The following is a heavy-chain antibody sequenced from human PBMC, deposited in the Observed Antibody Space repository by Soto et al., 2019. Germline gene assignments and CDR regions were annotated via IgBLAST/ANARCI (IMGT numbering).Heavy chain of an antibody. CDR3: ARHYSSGSRNWFDP. CDR2: IYYSGST. D-gene: IGHD6-19*01. J-gene: IGHJ5*02. CDR1: GGSRNSSSYF. V-gene: IGHV4-39*01. Sequence: PSESLSLTCSVPGGSRNSSSYFWGWFRQPPGKGLEWIGSIYYSGSTYYNPSLRSRVTISVDTSKNQFSLKLSSVTAADTAVFYCARHYSSGSRNWFDPWGQGTLVTVSS.